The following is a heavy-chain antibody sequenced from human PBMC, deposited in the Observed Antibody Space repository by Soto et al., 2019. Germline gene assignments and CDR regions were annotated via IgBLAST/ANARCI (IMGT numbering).Heavy chain of an antibody. J-gene: IGHJ4*02. CDR1: GYSFTIYW. D-gene: IGHD6-13*01. Sequence: GETLKISCNGSGYSFTIYWISWVLQMPGKGLGWMGRIDPSDSYTNYSPSFQGHVTISADKSISTAYLQWSSLKASDTAMYYCARPGIAAALDYWGQGTLVTVSS. V-gene: IGHV5-10-1*01. CDR3: ARPGIAAALDY. CDR2: IDPSDSYT.